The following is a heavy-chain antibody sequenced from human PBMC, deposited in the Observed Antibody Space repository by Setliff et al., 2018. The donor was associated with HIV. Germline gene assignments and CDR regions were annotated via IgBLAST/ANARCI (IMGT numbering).Heavy chain of an antibody. D-gene: IGHD6-19*01. V-gene: IGHV4-59*01. J-gene: IGHJ4*02. CDR1: GGSISSYY. Sequence: ETLSLTCTVSGGSISSYYWSWIRQPPGKGLEWIGYIYYSGSSKNTPSLKSRVTISVDTPKNEFSLKLSSMTAADTAVYYCARGIAVAGPYFDYWGQGTLVTVSS. CDR2: IYYSGSS. CDR3: ARGIAVAGPYFDY.